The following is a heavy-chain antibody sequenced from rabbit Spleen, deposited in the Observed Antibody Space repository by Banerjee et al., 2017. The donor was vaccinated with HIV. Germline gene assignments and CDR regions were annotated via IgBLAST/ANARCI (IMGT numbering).Heavy chain of an antibody. Sequence: QTLEESGGDLVKPGAVLTLTCTASGFDLSDYYYIYWVRQAPGKGLEWIGCIYTGGSGGIYYASWAKGRFTISRTSSTTVTLQMTSLTAADTAKYFCARDLAGVIGWNFYLWGQGTLVTVS. CDR3: ARDLAGVIGWNFYL. CDR1: GFDLSDYYY. J-gene: IGHJ4*01. D-gene: IGHD4-1*01. CDR2: IYTGGSGGI. V-gene: IGHV1S40*01.